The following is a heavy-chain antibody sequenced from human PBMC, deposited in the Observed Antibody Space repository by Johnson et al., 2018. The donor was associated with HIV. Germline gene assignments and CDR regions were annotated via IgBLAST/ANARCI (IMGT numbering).Heavy chain of an antibody. CDR1: GFTFNNYW. V-gene: IGHV3-74*02. CDR3: ASGVYSSSWSWDVAFDI. Sequence: VQLVESGGGLGQPGGSLRLSCVDSGFTFNNYWMHWVRQAPGKGLVWVSRINSDGSSTNYADSVKGRFTISRDNAKNTLYLQMNSLRAEDTAVYYCASGVYSSSWSWDVAFDIWGQGTMVTVSS. J-gene: IGHJ3*02. CDR2: INSDGSST. D-gene: IGHD6-13*01.